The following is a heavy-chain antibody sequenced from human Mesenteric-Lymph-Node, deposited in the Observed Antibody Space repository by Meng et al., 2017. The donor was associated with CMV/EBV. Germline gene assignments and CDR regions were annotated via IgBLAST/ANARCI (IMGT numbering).Heavy chain of an antibody. V-gene: IGHV5-51*01. CDR3: ARRSYTSSSWFDP. D-gene: IGHD6-6*01. CDR2: IYPGDSDT. CDR1: GYTFSNYW. Sequence: GESLKISCRASGYTFSNYWIGWVRQMPGKGLEWMGIIYPGDSDTRYSPSFQGQVTISADKSISTAYLQWSSLKASDTAMYYCARRSYTSSSWFDPWGQGTLVTVSS. J-gene: IGHJ5*02.